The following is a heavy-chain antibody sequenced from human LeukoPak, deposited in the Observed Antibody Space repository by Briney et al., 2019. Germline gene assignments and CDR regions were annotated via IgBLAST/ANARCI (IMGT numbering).Heavy chain of an antibody. J-gene: IGHJ6*02. CDR3: ARGPPIFGVVIHYYYYGMDV. CDR2: INHSGST. CDR1: GGSFSGYY. D-gene: IGHD3-3*01. Sequence: PSETLSLTCAVYGGSFSGYYWSWIRRPPGKGLEWIGEINHSGSTNYNPSLKSRVTISVDTSKNQFSLKLSSVTAADTAVYCCARGPPIFGVVIHYYYYGMDVWGQGTTVTVSS. V-gene: IGHV4-34*01.